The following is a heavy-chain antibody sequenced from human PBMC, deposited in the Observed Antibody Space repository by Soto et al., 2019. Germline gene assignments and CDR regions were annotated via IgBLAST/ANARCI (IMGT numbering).Heavy chain of an antibody. V-gene: IGHV4-39*01. D-gene: IGHD3-3*01. CDR3: ARQHYDFWSGPATYFDY. Sequence: TXSLTFTVSGGSISSGSYYWGWIRQPPVKGLEWIGSIYYSGSTYYNPSLKSRVTISVDTSKNQFSLKLSSVTAADTAVYYCARQHYDFWSGPATYFDYWGQGTLVTVSS. CDR1: GGSISSGSYY. J-gene: IGHJ4*02. CDR2: IYYSGST.